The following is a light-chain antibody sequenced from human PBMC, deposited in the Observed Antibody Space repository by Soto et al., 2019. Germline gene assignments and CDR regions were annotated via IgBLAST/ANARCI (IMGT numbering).Light chain of an antibody. V-gene: IGKV1-5*03. CDR3: QQYTTSPA. CDR1: QSISSW. J-gene: IGKJ1*01. CDR2: KAS. Sequence: DTQLTQSPSTLSASVGDRVTITCRASQSISSWLAWYQQKPGKVPKLLSRKASSLQSGVPSRFSGSGSGTEFTLTISSLQPDDFATYYCQQYTTSPAFGQGTKVEIK.